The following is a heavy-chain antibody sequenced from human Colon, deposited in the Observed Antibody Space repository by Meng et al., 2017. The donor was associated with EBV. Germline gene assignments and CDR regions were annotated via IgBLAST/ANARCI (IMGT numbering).Heavy chain of an antibody. J-gene: IGHJ4*02. CDR2: IHHSGSA. D-gene: IGHD2-21*01. V-gene: IGHV4-30-4*01. Sequence: VQLKASGPGMWEPSQTLSLTCTVSGGSMSSGNYYWSWIRQPPGKGLEWIGYIHHSGSAYYNPSLKSRVSISVDTSKNQFSLNLNSMTAADTAVYYCASFDHIPRRNYFDYWGQGTLVTVSS. CDR3: ASFDHIPRRNYFDY. CDR1: GGSMSSGNYY.